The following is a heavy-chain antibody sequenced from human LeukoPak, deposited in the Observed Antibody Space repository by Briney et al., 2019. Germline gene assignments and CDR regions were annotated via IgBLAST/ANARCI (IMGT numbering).Heavy chain of an antibody. J-gene: IGHJ3*02. CDR3: ARDSPYDSSGYYLSAFDI. CDR1: GGSISSGGYY. D-gene: IGHD3-22*01. Sequence: SETLSLTCTVSGGSISSGGYYWSWIRQHPGKGLEWIGYIYYSGSTYYNPSLRSRVTISVDTSKNQFSLKLSSVTAADTAVHYCARDSPYDSSGYYLSAFDIWGQGTMVTVSS. V-gene: IGHV4-31*03. CDR2: IYYSGST.